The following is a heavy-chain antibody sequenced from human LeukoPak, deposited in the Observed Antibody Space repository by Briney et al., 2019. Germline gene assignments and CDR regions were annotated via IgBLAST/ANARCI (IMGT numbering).Heavy chain of an antibody. CDR1: GLTFSTYW. CDR3: H. V-gene: IGHV3-74*01. CDR2: IKSDGST. Sequence: GGSLRLSCAASGLTFSTYWMHWVRQAPGKGLVWVSRIKSDGSTNYADSVKGRFTISRDNAKNTVSLQMNSLRPEDTGVYYRHWGQGTLVTVSS. J-gene: IGHJ1*01.